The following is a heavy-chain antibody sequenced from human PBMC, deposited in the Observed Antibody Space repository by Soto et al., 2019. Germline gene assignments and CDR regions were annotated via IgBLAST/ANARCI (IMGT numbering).Heavy chain of an antibody. D-gene: IGHD5-18*01. CDR2: IYYSGST. CDR3: ARTLYSYGPRFDY. Sequence: ETLSLTCAVYGGSFSGYYWSWIRQPPGKGLEWIGDIYYSGSTNYNPSLKSRVTISVDTSKNQFSLKLSSVTAADTAVYYCARTLYSYGPRFDYWGQGTLVTVSS. V-gene: IGHV4-59*01. J-gene: IGHJ4*02. CDR1: GGSFSGYY.